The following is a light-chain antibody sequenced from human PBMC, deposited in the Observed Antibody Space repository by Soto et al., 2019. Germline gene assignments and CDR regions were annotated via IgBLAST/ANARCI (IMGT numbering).Light chain of an antibody. CDR2: DVS. CDR1: RSDVGGNNY. Sequence: QSVLTQPASVSGSPGQSITISCTGTRSDVGGNNYVSWYQHHPGKAPKLWIYDVSNRSSGVSNRFSGSKSDNTAFLPISGLQPEDEADYYCSSYTTSNTRQIVFGTGTKVTVL. V-gene: IGLV2-14*03. J-gene: IGLJ1*01. CDR3: SSYTTSNTRQIV.